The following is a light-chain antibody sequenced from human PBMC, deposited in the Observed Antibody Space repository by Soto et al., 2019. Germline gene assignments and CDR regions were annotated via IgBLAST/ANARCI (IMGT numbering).Light chain of an antibody. J-gene: IGKJ5*01. V-gene: IGKV1-33*01. CDR1: QNINNY. Sequence: DIQMTQSPSSLSASVGDRVTITCQASQNINNYLNWYQQKPGRAPKLLIYDASNLEAGVPSRFRGSVSVTECTVTISRLQPEDIAPYYGQQYENLPTVGPGTRLEIK. CDR2: DAS. CDR3: QQYENLPT.